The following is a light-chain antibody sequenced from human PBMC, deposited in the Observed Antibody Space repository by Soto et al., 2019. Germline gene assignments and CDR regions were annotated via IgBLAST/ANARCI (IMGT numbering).Light chain of an antibody. CDR1: QSVSSN. CDR2: DAS. Sequence: EIGMTQSPATLSVSPGERATLSCRASQSVSSNLAWYQQKPGPAPRLLIYDASTRATGIPARFSSSGSETEYTLTIGSMQSEDSAVYYGQHGSWHTFTVTFGGGTKVVIK. CDR3: QHGSWHTFTVT. V-gene: IGKV3-15*01. J-gene: IGKJ4*01.